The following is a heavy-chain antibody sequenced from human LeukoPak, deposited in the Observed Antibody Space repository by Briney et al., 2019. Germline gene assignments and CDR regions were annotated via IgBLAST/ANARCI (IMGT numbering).Heavy chain of an antibody. CDR1: GGSISSYY. CDR3: AREGPYRYFQH. D-gene: IGHD1-26*01. Sequence: LSLTCTVSGGSISSYYWSWIRQAPGKGLEWVSYISSSGSTIYYADSVKGRFTISRDNAKNSLYLQMNSLRAEDTAVYYCAREGPYRYFQHWGQGTLVTVSS. J-gene: IGHJ1*01. CDR2: ISSSGSTI. V-gene: IGHV3-11*01.